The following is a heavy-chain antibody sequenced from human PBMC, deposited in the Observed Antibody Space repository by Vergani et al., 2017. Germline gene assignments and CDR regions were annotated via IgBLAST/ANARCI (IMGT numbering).Heavy chain of an antibody. CDR3: ARNAYWRVIRTFDYMDV. D-gene: IGHD3-16*01. CDR1: GFTFSSYG. J-gene: IGHJ6*03. V-gene: IGHV3-33*01. CDR2: IWYDGSNK. Sequence: QVQLVESGGGVVQPGRSLRLSCAASGFTFSSYGMHWVRQAPGKGLEWVAVIWYDGSNKYYADSVKGRFTISRDNSKNTLYLQMNSLRAEDTAVYYCARNAYWRVIRTFDYMDVWGKGTTVTVSS.